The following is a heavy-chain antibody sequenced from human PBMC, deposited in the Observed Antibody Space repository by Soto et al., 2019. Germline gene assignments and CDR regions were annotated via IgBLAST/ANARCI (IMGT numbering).Heavy chain of an antibody. CDR3: ALPGYSYGPFDY. Sequence: SETLSLTCAVYGGSFSGYYWSWIRQPPGKGLEWIGEINHSGSTNYNPSLKSRVTISVDTSKNQFSLKLSSVTAADTAVYYCALPGYSYGPFDYWGQGTLVTVS. CDR2: INHSGST. CDR1: GGSFSGYY. D-gene: IGHD5-18*01. V-gene: IGHV4-34*01. J-gene: IGHJ4*02.